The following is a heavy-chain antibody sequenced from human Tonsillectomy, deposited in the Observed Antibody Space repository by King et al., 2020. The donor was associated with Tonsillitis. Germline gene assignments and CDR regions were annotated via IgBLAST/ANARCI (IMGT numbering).Heavy chain of an antibody. J-gene: IGHJ2*01. CDR3: ARDRRDGYNSGWYFDL. Sequence: QLVQSGAEVKKPGSSVKVSCKASGGTFSTYSISWVRQAPGQGLEWMGGIIPIYGTTYFAQEFQGRVTITADESTSTAYMEMSSLRSEDTAVYYCARDRRDGYNSGWYFDLWGRGTLVTVSS. D-gene: IGHD5-24*01. CDR1: GGTFSTYS. CDR2: IIPIYGTT. V-gene: IGHV1-69*01.